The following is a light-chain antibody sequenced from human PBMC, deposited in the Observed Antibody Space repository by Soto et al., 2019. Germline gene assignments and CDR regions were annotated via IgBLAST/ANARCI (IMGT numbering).Light chain of an antibody. CDR1: QSVSNNY. CDR2: DAS. CDR3: QQFSSYPLT. V-gene: IGKV3-20*01. J-gene: IGKJ4*01. Sequence: EIVLTQSPGTLSLSPGERATLSCRASQSVSNNYLAWYQQTPGQAPRLLIYDASSRATGIPDRFSGGGSGTDFTLTISRLEPEDFAVYYCQQFSSYPLTFGGGTKVEIK.